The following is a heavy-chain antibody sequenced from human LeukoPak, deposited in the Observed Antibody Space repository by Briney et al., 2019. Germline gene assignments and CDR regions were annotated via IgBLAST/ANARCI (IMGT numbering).Heavy chain of an antibody. CDR1: GFTFSSYG. D-gene: IGHD3-10*01. Sequence: GGSRRLSCAASGFTFSSYGMHWVRQAPGKGLEWVAVISYDGSNKYYADSVKGRFTISRDNSKNTLYLQMNSLRAEDTAVYYCAKDFAMVRGSAFDYWGQGTLVTVSS. CDR2: ISYDGSNK. CDR3: AKDFAMVRGSAFDY. V-gene: IGHV3-30*18. J-gene: IGHJ4*02.